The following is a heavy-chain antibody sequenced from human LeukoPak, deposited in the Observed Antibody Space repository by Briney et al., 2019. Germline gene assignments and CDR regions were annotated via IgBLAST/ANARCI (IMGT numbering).Heavy chain of an antibody. J-gene: IGHJ4*02. CDR2: ISGSGGST. Sequence: FTFXXXSLNWVRQAPGXXLXWVSAISGSGGSTYYADSVKGRFTISRDNSKNTLYLQMNSLRAEDTAVYYCXXXXXXXXXXXSXXXXDYWGQXTXVTVSS. CDR3: XXXXXXXXXXXSXXXXDY. CDR1: FTFXXXS. V-gene: IGHV3-23*01.